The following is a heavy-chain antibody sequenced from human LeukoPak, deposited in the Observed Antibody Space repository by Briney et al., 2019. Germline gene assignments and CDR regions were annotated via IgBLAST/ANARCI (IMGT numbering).Heavy chain of an antibody. Sequence: GRSLRLSCAASGFTFSSYAMHWVRQAPGKGLEWVAVISYDGSNKYYADSVKGRFTISRDNSKNTLYLQMNSLRAEDTAVYYCAGGYCSSTSCYDAFDIWGQGTMVTVSS. CDR3: AGGYCSSTSCYDAFDI. V-gene: IGHV3-30-3*01. J-gene: IGHJ3*02. CDR2: ISYDGSNK. D-gene: IGHD2-2*01. CDR1: GFTFSSYA.